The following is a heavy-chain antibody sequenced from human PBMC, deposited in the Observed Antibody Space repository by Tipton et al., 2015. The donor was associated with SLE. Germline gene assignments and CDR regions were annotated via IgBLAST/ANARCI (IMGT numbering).Heavy chain of an antibody. V-gene: IGHV4-61*02. CDR2: IDFRGNT. D-gene: IGHD2-2*01. CDR1: GGSISRFRSY. Sequence: LRLSCTVSGGSISRFRSYWNWIRQPAGKGLEWIGRIDFRGNTNYNPSLKSRVAISLDTSKNQFSLRLDSVTAGDTALYFCARDEVVMPAAYYSYYYMDVWGKGTTVTVSS. J-gene: IGHJ6*03. CDR3: ARDEVVMPAAYYSYYYMDV.